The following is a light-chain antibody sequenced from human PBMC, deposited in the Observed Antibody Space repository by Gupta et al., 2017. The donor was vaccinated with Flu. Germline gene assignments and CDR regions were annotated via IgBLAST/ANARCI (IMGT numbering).Light chain of an antibody. CDR1: GFPDQY. CDR3: QSTDSSGTYAV. Sequence: SYELTQPLSVSVSPGQTARINCSGDGFPDQYAYWYQQKPGQAPVLVIYKDSERPSGIPDRFFGSSSGTTVTLTISGVQAEDEADYFCQSTDSSGTYAVFGGGTKLTVL. CDR2: KDS. V-gene: IGLV3-25*03. J-gene: IGLJ3*02.